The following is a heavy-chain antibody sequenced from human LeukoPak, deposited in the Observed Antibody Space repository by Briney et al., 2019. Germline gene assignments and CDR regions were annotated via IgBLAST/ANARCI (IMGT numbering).Heavy chain of an antibody. CDR1: GYTFTSYY. Sequence: GASVKVSCKASGYTFTSYYMHWVRQAPGQGLEWMGIINPIGGSTSYAQKFQGRVTMTRDMSTSTVYMELSSLRSEDTAVYYCARVAKDCTNGVCYAYFDYWGQGTLVTVSS. V-gene: IGHV1-46*01. J-gene: IGHJ4*02. CDR2: INPIGGST. CDR3: ARVAKDCTNGVCYAYFDY. D-gene: IGHD2-8*01.